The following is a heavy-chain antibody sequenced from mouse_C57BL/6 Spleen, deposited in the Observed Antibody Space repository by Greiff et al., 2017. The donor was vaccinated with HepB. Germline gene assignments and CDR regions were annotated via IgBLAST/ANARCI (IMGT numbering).Heavy chain of an antibody. D-gene: IGHD1-1*01. V-gene: IGHV5-16*01. J-gene: IGHJ2*01. CDR3: ARGAYYYGSSYFDY. CDR1: GFTFSDYY. CDR2: INYDGSST. Sequence: EVNLVESEGGLVQPGRSMKLSCTASGFTFSDYYMAWVRQVPEKGLEWVANINYDGSSTYYLDSLKSRFIISRDNAKNILCLQMSSLKSEDTATYYCARGAYYYGSSYFDYWGQGTTLTVSS.